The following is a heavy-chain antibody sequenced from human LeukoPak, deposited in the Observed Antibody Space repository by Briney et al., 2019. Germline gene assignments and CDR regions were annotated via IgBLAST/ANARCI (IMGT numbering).Heavy chain of an antibody. Sequence: GGSLRLSCAASGFTFSSYGMNWVRQAPGKGLEWVAVIWYDGSNKNYADSVKGRFTISRDNSKNTLYLQMNSLRAEDTAVYYCARDTRLSLRRHGYFDLWGRGTLVTVSS. V-gene: IGHV3-33*01. CDR1: GFTFSSYG. D-gene: IGHD4-17*01. J-gene: IGHJ2*01. CDR3: ARDTRLSLRRHGYFDL. CDR2: IWYDGSNK.